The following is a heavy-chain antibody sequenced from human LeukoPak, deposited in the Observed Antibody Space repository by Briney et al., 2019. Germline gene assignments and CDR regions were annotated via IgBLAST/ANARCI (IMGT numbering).Heavy chain of an antibody. CDR3: ARGRQGGYFDY. D-gene: IGHD3-16*01. CDR1: GGSISSGGYS. Sequence: SQTLSLTCAVSGGSISSGGYSWSWIRQPPGKGLEWIGYIYHSGSTYYNPSLKSRVTISVDRSKNQFSLKLSSVTAADTAVYYCARGRQGGYFDYWGQGTLVTVSS. CDR2: IYHSGST. J-gene: IGHJ4*02. V-gene: IGHV4-30-2*01.